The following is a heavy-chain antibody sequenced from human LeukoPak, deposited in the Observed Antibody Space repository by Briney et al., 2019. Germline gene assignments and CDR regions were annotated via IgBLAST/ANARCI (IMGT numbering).Heavy chain of an antibody. CDR2: ISSSSSYI. CDR1: GFTFSSYS. V-gene: IGHV3-21*01. Sequence: PGGSLRLSCAASGFTFSSYSMNWVRQAPGKGLEWVSSISSSSSYIYYADSVKGRFTISRDNAKNSLYLQMNSLRVEDTAVYYCARDSSDFRPFHYWGLGTLVTVPS. CDR3: ARDSSDFRPFHY. D-gene: IGHD3-22*01. J-gene: IGHJ4*02.